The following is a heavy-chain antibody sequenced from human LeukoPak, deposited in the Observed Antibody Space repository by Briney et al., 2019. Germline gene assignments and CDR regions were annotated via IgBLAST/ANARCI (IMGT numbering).Heavy chain of an antibody. D-gene: IGHD3-10*01. CDR3: AKDRAWYYYHGMDV. CDR2: ISYDGSNK. CDR1: GFTFSSYG. J-gene: IGHJ6*02. Sequence: PGGSLRLSCAASGFTFSSYGMHWVRQAPGKGLEWVAVISYDGSNKYYADSVMGRFTISRDNSKNTLYLQMNSLRAEDTAVYYCAKDRAWYYYHGMDVWGQGTTVTVSS. V-gene: IGHV3-30*18.